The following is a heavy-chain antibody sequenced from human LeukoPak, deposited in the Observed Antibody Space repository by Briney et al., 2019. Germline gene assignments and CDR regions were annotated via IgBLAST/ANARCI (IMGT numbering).Heavy chain of an antibody. J-gene: IGHJ4*02. CDR3: AHSMVRGVPVRALDY. V-gene: IGHV2-5*08. CDR2: IYWDDDK. D-gene: IGHD3-10*01. Sequence: LRLSCAASGFTFSTYGMSWVRQAPGKGLEWLALIYWDDDKRYSPSLKSRLTITKDTSKNQVVLTMTNMDPVDTATYYCAHSMVRGVPVRALDYWGQGTLVTVSS. CDR1: GFTFSTYGMS.